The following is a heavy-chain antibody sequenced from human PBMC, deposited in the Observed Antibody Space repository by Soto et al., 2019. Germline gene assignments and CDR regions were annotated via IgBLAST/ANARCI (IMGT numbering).Heavy chain of an antibody. CDR3: ARHVCSSTRCSTYFFF. D-gene: IGHD2-2*01. J-gene: IGHJ4*02. CDR2: IYYSGST. Sequence: PSETLSLSCTVSGGSISSSSYYWGWIRQPPGKGLEWIGSIYYSGSTYYNPSLKSRVTISVDTSKNQFSLKLSSVTAADTAMYYCARHVCSSTRCSTYFFFWGQRTLVTVSS. V-gene: IGHV4-39*01. CDR1: GGSISSSSYY.